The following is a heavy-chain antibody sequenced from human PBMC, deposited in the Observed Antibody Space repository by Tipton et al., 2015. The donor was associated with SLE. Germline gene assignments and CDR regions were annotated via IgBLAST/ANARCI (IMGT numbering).Heavy chain of an antibody. CDR2: IYYSGST. Sequence: TLSLTCTVSGGSISSYYWSWIRQPPGKGLEWIGYIYYSGSTNYNPSLKSRVTISVDTSKNQFSLKLSSVTAADTAVYYCARVDTAMAFDPWGQGTLVTVSS. J-gene: IGHJ5*02. D-gene: IGHD5-18*01. CDR1: GGSISSYY. V-gene: IGHV4-59*08. CDR3: ARVDTAMAFDP.